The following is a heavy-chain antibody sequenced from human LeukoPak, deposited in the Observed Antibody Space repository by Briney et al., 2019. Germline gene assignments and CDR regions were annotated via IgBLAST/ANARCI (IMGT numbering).Heavy chain of an antibody. CDR3: ARSPSPYSSGWYFDY. CDR2: TYQRSKWYN. J-gene: IGHJ4*02. Sequence: SQTLSLTCAISGDSVSINSAAWNWIRQSPSRGLEWLGTTYQRSKWYNDYAVSVKSRITINPDISKNQFSLQLNSVTPEDTAVYHCARSPSPYSSGWYFDYWGQGTLVTVSS. CDR1: GDSVSINSAA. D-gene: IGHD6-19*01. V-gene: IGHV6-1*01.